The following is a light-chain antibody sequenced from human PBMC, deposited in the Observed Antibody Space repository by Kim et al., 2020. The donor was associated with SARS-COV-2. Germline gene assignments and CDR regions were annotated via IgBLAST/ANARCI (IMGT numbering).Light chain of an antibody. J-gene: IGLJ3*02. CDR3: NSRDSSGNRLL. V-gene: IGLV3-19*01. Sequence: ALGQTVRITCQGDSLRSYFASWYQQKPGQAPILVIYAKNNRPSGIPERFSGSYSGDTASLSITGAQAEDEADYYCNSRDSSGNRLLFGGGTQLTVL. CDR2: AKN. CDR1: SLRSYF.